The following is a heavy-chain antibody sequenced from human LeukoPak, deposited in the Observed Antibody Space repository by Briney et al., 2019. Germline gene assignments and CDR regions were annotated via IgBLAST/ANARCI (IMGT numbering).Heavy chain of an antibody. CDR1: GFTFSSYA. D-gene: IGHD3-3*01. J-gene: IGHJ3*02. V-gene: IGHV3-30-3*01. Sequence: GGSLRLSCAASGFTFSSYAMHWVRQAPGKGLEGVAVISYDGSNKYYADSVKGRFTISRDNSKNTLYLQMNSLRADDTAVYYCVGVRFLEWLGDAFDIWGQGTMVTVSS. CDR2: ISYDGSNK. CDR3: VGVRFLEWLGDAFDI.